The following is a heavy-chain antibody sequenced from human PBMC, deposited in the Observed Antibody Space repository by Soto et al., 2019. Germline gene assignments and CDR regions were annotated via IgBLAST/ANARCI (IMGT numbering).Heavy chain of an antibody. CDR2: ISVSGHTT. V-gene: IGHV3-23*01. CDR1: GFTFSRFA. D-gene: IGHD3-3*01. CDR3: AKDQREPAIFGVVNLC. Sequence: GGSLRLSCAGSGFTFSRFAMSWVRQVPGRGLEWVSAISVSGHTTYYADSVKGRFTVSRDNSSNTLYLQMNSLRAEDTAVYYCAKDQREPAIFGVVNLCWGQGTMVNVSS. J-gene: IGHJ4*02.